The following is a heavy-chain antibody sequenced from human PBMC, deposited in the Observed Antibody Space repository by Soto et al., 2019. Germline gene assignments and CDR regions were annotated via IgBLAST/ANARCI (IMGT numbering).Heavy chain of an antibody. D-gene: IGHD3-22*01. Sequence: PSETLSLTCAVSGYSISSGYYWGWIRQPPGKGLEWIGSIYHSGSTYYNPSLKSRVTISVDTSKNQFSLKLSSVTAADTAAYYCARGGPYYDSSGYYDYWGQGTLVTVSS. CDR1: GYSISSGYY. CDR3: ARGGPYYDSSGYYDY. V-gene: IGHV4-38-2*01. CDR2: IYHSGST. J-gene: IGHJ4*02.